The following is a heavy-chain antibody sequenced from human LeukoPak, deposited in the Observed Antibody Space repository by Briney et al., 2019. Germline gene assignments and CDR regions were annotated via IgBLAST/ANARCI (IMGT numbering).Heavy chain of an antibody. V-gene: IGHV4-59*01. Sequence: SETLSLTCTVSGDSISSYYWSWIRQPPGKGLEWIGYIYYSGSTNYNPSLKSRVTISVDTSKNQFSLKLSSVTAADTAVYYCAGAHNPPQFDLWGRGTLVTVSS. D-gene: IGHD1-1*01. CDR3: AGAHNPPQFDL. CDR1: GDSISSYY. J-gene: IGHJ2*01. CDR2: IYYSGST.